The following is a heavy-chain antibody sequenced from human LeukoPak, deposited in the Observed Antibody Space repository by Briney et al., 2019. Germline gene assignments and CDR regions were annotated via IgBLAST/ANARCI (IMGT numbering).Heavy chain of an antibody. CDR3: ARDRDAAAYCGGDCYVAFDI. J-gene: IGHJ3*02. V-gene: IGHV1-18*01. D-gene: IGHD2-21*01. CDR1: GYTFTSYG. CDR2: ISAYNGNT. Sequence: ASVKVSCKASGYTFTSYGISWVRQAPGQGLEGMGWISAYNGNTNYAQKLQGRVTMTTDTSTSTAYMELRSLRSDDTAVYYCARDRDAAAYCGGDCYVAFDIWGQGTMVTVSS.